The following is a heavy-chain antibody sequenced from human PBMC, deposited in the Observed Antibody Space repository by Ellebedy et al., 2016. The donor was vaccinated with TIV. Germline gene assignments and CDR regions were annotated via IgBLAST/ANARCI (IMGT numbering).Heavy chain of an antibody. CDR2: IRGSGDVT. CDR1: GFTFSSFA. V-gene: IGHV3-23*01. D-gene: IGHD5-24*01. Sequence: GESLKISXAASGFTFSSFAMSWVRQAPGKGLEWVSAIRGSGDVTYYTDSVKGRFTVSRDNSKNILYLQMNTLRVEDTAIYYCVKDGGWLHVIWGQGTLVTVSS. J-gene: IGHJ3*02. CDR3: VKDGGWLHVI.